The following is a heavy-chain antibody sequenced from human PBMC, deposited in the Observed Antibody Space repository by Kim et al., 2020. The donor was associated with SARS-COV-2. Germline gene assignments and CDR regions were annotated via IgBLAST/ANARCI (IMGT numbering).Heavy chain of an antibody. D-gene: IGHD3-10*01. J-gene: IGHJ6*02. CDR2: IYYSGST. CDR3: ARDNMVRGVAFYYGMDV. CDR1: GGSISSGGYY. V-gene: IGHV4-31*03. Sequence: SETLSLTCTVSGGSISSGGYYWSWIRQHPGKGLEWIGYIYYSGSTYYNPSLKSRVTISVDTSKNQFSLKLSSGTAADTAVYYCARDNMVRGVAFYYGMDVWGQGTTVTVSS.